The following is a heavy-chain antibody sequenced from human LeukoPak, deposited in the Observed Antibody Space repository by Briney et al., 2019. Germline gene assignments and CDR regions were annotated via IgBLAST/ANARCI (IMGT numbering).Heavy chain of an antibody. CDR2: IYCSGST. CDR3: ARAYDFWSGFLDY. CDR1: GGSISSYY. Sequence: SETLSLTCTVSGGSISSYYWSWIRQPPGKGLEWIGYIYCSGSTNYNPSLKSRVTISVDTSKNQFSLKLSSVTAADTAVYYCARAYDFWSGFLDYWGQGTLVTVSS. J-gene: IGHJ4*02. V-gene: IGHV4-59*01. D-gene: IGHD3-3*01.